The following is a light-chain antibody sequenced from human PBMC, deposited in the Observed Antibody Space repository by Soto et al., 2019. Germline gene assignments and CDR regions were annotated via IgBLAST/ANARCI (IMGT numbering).Light chain of an antibody. CDR3: QQYNSPSKT. CDR1: QSISDW. CDR2: DAS. V-gene: IGKV1-5*01. J-gene: IGKJ1*01. Sequence: DIQMTQSPSTLSASVGDRVTITCRASQSISDWLAWYQQKPGRAPKLLIYDASIFESGAPSRFGGSGSGTDFALTISSLQPDDFATYYCQQYNSPSKTFGPGTKVDIK.